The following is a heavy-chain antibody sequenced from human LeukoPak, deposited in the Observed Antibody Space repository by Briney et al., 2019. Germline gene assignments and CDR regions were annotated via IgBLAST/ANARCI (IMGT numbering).Heavy chain of an antibody. J-gene: IGHJ4*02. CDR3: TRDVRNTVTQDY. CDR1: GFTFSNAW. CDR2: IRSKAYGGTT. V-gene: IGHV3-49*04. Sequence: GGSLRLSCAASGFTFSNAWMSWVRQAPGKGLEWVGFIRSKAYGGTTEYAASVKGRFTISRDDSKSIAYLQMNSLKTEDTAMYYCTRDVRNTVTQDYWGQGTLVTVSS. D-gene: IGHD4-17*01.